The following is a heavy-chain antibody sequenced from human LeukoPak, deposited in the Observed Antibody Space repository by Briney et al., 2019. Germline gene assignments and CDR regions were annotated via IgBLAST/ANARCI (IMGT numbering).Heavy chain of an antibody. D-gene: IGHD3-3*01. CDR1: GGSISSSTYY. J-gene: IGHJ4*02. V-gene: IGHV4-39*07. Sequence: KASETLSLTCSVSGGSISSSTYYWGWIRQPPGKGLEWIGTIYYSGSTYYNPSLKGRLTMSVDTSKNQFSLNLSSVTAADTAVYYCARGAKNTIFGVVTMYYFDYWGQGTLVTVSS. CDR3: ARGAKNTIFGVVTMYYFDY. CDR2: IYYSGST.